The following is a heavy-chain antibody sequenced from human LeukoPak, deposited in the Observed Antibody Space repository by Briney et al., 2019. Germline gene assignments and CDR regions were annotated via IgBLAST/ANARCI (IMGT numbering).Heavy chain of an antibody. Sequence: GGSLRLSCAASEFTFSSYAMSWVRQAPGKGLEWVSAISGSGGRTYYAESVKGRFTISRDNNENTLYLQMNSLRSDDTAVYYCARDRISREHGSGSYYNDIFAFDIWGQGTMVTVSS. D-gene: IGHD3-10*01. V-gene: IGHV3-23*01. CDR1: EFTFSSYA. CDR2: ISGSGGRT. CDR3: ARDRISREHGSGSYYNDIFAFDI. J-gene: IGHJ3*02.